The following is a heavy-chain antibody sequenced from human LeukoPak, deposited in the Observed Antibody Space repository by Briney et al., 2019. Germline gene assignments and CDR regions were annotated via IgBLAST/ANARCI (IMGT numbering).Heavy chain of an antibody. CDR1: GFTFSSYS. CDR3: ARGPINLYYTHYYGMDV. CDR2: ISSSSSYI. Sequence: GGSLRLSCAASGFTFSSYSMNWVRQAPGKGLEWVSSISSSSSYIYYADSVKGRFTISRDNAKNSLYLQMNSLRAEDTAVYYCARGPINLYYTHYYGMDVWGQGTTVTVSS. J-gene: IGHJ6*02. V-gene: IGHV3-21*01. D-gene: IGHD2-8*01.